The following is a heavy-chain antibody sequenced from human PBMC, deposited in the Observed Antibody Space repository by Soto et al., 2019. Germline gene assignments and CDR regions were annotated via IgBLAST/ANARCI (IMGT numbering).Heavy chain of an antibody. D-gene: IGHD5-18*01. CDR2: ISYDGSNK. CDR3: ARDFAAAAMVARVLGY. J-gene: IGHJ4*02. V-gene: IGHV3-30-3*01. CDR1: GFTFSSYA. Sequence: QVQLVESGGGVVQPGRSLRLSCAASGFTFSSYAMHWVRQAPGKGLEWVAVISYDGSNKYYADSVKGRFTISRDNSKNTLYLQMNSLSAEDTAVYYCARDFAAAAMVARVLGYWGQGTLVTVSS.